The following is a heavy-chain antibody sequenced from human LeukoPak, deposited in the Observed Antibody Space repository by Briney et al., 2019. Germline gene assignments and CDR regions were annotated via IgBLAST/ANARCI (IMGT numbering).Heavy chain of an antibody. CDR3: ARDGLRSGTYYRDAFDY. V-gene: IGHV1-18*03. Sequence: ASVKVSCKASGYTFTRYGITWVRQAPGQGLEWVGWISAYNGNTNYTQKLQGRVTMTTDTSTRTAYMELRSLRSDDMAVYYCARDGLRSGTYYRDAFDYWGQGSPVTVYS. CDR2: ISAYNGNT. D-gene: IGHD3-10*01. CDR1: GYTFTRYG. J-gene: IGHJ4*02.